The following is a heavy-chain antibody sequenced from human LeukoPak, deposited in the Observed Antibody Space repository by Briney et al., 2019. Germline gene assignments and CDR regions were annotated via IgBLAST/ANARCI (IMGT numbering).Heavy chain of an antibody. Sequence: SETLSLTCAVYGGSFSGYYWSWIRQPPRKGLEWIGEINHSGSTNYNPSLKSRVTISVDTSKNQFSLKLSSVTAADTAVYYCARDFIAARPFDYWGQGTLVTVSS. CDR2: INHSGST. D-gene: IGHD6-6*01. CDR3: ARDFIAARPFDY. J-gene: IGHJ4*02. CDR1: GGSFSGYY. V-gene: IGHV4-34*01.